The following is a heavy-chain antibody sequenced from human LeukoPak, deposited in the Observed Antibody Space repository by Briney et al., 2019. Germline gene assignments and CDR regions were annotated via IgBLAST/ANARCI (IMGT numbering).Heavy chain of an antibody. D-gene: IGHD4-17*01. CDR2: INPNSGGT. CDR3: ARYHGDYGVDP. CDR1: GYTFTGYY. J-gene: IGHJ5*02. Sequence: APVKVSCKASGYTFTGYYMHWVRQAPGQGLEWMGWINPNSGGTNYAQKFQGWVTMTRDTSISTAYMELSRLRSDDTAVYYCARYHGDYGVDPWGQGTLVTVSS. V-gene: IGHV1-2*04.